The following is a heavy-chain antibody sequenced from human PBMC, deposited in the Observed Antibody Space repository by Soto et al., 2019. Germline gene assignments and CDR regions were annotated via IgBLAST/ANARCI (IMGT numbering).Heavy chain of an antibody. V-gene: IGHV3-53*01. CDR3: ARGEANWNYFDY. CDR2: IYSGGST. J-gene: IGHJ4*02. Sequence: GGSLRLSCAASGFTVSSNYMSWVRQAPGKGLEWVSVIYSGGSTYYADSVKGRFTISRDNSKNTLYLQMNSLRAEDTAVYYCARGEANWNYFDYWGQGTLVTVSS. CDR1: GFTVSSNY. D-gene: IGHD1-20*01.